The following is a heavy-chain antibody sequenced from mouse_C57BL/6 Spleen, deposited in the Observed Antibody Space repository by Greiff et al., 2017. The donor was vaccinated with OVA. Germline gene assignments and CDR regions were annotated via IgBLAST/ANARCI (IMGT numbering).Heavy chain of an antibody. CDR3: TSLPYFDY. J-gene: IGHJ2*01. D-gene: IGHD2-1*01. Sequence: VKLMESGAELVRPGASVTLSCKASGYTFTDYEMHWVKQTPVHGLEWIGAIDPETGGTAYNQKFKGKAILTADKSSSTAYMELRSLTSEDSAVYYCTSLPYFDYWGQGTTLTVSS. CDR2: IDPETGGT. V-gene: IGHV1-15*01. CDR1: GYTFTDYE.